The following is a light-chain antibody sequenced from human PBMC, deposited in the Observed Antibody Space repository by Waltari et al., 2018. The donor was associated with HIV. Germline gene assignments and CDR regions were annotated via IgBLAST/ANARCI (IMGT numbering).Light chain of an antibody. CDR1: QDISNC. V-gene: IGKV1-33*01. CDR3: QQYDSLPIT. Sequence: DIQMTQSPSSLSASVGDRVTITCQASQDISNCLNWYQQKPGKAPNLLIYDASSLQTGVPSRFSGSGSGTYFTFTITSLQPEDFATYYCQQYDSLPITFGQGTRLDIK. J-gene: IGKJ5*01. CDR2: DAS.